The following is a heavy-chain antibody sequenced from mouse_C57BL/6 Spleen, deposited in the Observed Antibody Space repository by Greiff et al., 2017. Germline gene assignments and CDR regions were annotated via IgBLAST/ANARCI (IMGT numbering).Heavy chain of an antibody. V-gene: IGHV5-6*01. CDR2: ISSGGSYT. Sequence: EVKLVESGGDLVKPGGSLKLSCAASGFTFSSYGMSWVRQTPDKRLEWVATISSGGSYTYYPDSVKGRFTISRDNAKNTLYLRMSSMKSEDTAMYYCAIHRGYDYDGAFAYWGQGTLVTVSA. CDR1: GFTFSSYG. J-gene: IGHJ3*01. CDR3: AIHRGYDYDGAFAY. D-gene: IGHD2-4*01.